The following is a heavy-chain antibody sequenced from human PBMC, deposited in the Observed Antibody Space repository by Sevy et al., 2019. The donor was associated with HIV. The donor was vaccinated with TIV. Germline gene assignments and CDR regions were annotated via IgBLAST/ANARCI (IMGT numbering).Heavy chain of an antibody. J-gene: IGHJ6*03. V-gene: IGHV3-64*01. CDR2: ISSNGGST. CDR1: GFTFSSYA. D-gene: IGHD1-26*01. Sequence: GGSLRLSCAASGFTFSSYAMHWVRQAPGKGLEYVSAISSNGGSTYYANSVKGRFTISRDNSKNTLYLQMGSLRAEDMAVYYCARVRWELLGYYYYYMDVWGKGTTVTVSS. CDR3: ARVRWELLGYYYYYMDV.